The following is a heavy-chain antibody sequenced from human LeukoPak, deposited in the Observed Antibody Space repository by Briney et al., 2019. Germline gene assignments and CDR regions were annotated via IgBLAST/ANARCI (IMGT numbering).Heavy chain of an antibody. D-gene: IGHD1-26*01. CDR1: GFIFSDHY. CDR3: ARGGLTIAEATTSWYLDY. V-gene: IGHV3-33*08. Sequence: GGSLRLSCAASGFIFSDHYMDWVRQAQGKGLEWVALTWYDGSNKNYADSVKGRFTISRDNSKNTLYLQMNSLRGEDTAVYYCARGGLTIAEATTSWYLDYWGQGTLVTVSS. CDR2: TWYDGSNK. J-gene: IGHJ4*02.